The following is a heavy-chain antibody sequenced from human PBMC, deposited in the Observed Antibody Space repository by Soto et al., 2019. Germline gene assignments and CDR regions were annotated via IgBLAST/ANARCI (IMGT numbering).Heavy chain of an antibody. Sequence: EVQLVESGGGLVKPGGSLRLSCAASRFTFRSFTMNWVRQAPGKGLEWVSTISSNSAYIYYTDALRGCFTISRDNAKNSLHLQMNSLRAEDTAVYYCTRDASRDSSARGWFDPWGPGTLVTVSS. CDR2: ISSNSAYI. CDR3: TRDASRDSSARGWFDP. V-gene: IGHV3-21*02. CDR1: RFTFRSFT. D-gene: IGHD6-13*01. J-gene: IGHJ5*02.